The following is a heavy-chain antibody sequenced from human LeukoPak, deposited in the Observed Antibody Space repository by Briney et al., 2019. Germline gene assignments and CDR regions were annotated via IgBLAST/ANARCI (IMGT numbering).Heavy chain of an antibody. Sequence: GASVKVSCKTSGNTFTRYAMNWVRQAPGQGLEWMGWINTNTGNPTYAQGFTGRFVFSLDTSVSTAYLQISSLKAEDTAVYYCARKLGEVGATNNYFDYWGQGTLVTVSS. D-gene: IGHD1-26*01. CDR1: GNTFTRYA. CDR3: ARKLGEVGATNNYFDY. J-gene: IGHJ4*02. CDR2: INTNTGNP. V-gene: IGHV7-4-1*02.